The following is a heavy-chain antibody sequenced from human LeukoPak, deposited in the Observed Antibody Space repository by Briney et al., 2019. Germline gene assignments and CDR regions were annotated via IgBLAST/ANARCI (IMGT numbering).Heavy chain of an antibody. CDR3: ARGRRRCSGGSCYPNWYFDL. D-gene: IGHD2-15*01. J-gene: IGHJ2*01. Sequence: ASVKVSCKASGYTFTSYDINWVRQATGQGLEWMGWMNPNSGNTGYAQKFQGRVTMTRNTYISTAYMELSSLRSGDAAVYYCARGRRRCSGGSCYPNWYFDLWGRGTLVTVSS. CDR2: MNPNSGNT. V-gene: IGHV1-8*01. CDR1: GYTFTSYD.